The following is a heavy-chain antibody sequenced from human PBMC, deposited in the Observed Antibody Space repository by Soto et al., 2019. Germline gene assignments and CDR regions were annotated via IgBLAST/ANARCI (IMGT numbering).Heavy chain of an antibody. Sequence: ASVKVSCKASGDTFTGYYMHWVRQAPGQGLEWMGWINPNSGGTNYAQKFQGRVTMTRDTSISTAYMELSRLRSDDKAVYYCARDLMITFGGVIHLYYFDYWGQGNMVAVSS. J-gene: IGHJ4*02. CDR1: GDTFTGYY. CDR3: ARDLMITFGGVIHLYYFDY. D-gene: IGHD3-16*01. V-gene: IGHV1-2*02. CDR2: INPNSGGT.